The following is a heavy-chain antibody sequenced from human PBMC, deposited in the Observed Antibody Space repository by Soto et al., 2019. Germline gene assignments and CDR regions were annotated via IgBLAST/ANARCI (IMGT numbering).Heavy chain of an antibody. CDR3: TRLMTTEHYYYYYGMDV. J-gene: IGHJ6*02. D-gene: IGHD4-17*01. CDR1: GFTFSGSA. Sequence: EVQLVESGGGLVQPGGSLKLSCAASGFTFSGSAMHWVRQASGKGLEWVGRIRSKANSYATAYAASVKGRFTISRDDSKNTAYLQMNSLKTEDTAVYYCTRLMTTEHYYYYYGMDVWGQGTTVTVSS. V-gene: IGHV3-73*02. CDR2: IRSKANSYAT.